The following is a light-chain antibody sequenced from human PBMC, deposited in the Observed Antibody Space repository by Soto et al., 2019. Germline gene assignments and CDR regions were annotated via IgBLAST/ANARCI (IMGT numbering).Light chain of an antibody. J-gene: IGLJ1*01. CDR1: SSNIGSNY. CDR2: RNN. V-gene: IGLV1-47*01. CDR3: AAWDDSLSALV. Sequence: QSVLTQPPSASGTPGQRVTIFCSGSSSNIGSNYVYWYQQLPGTAPKLLIYRNNQRPSGVPDRFSGSKSGTSASLAISGLRSEDEADYYCAAWDDSLSALVFGTGTKVTVL.